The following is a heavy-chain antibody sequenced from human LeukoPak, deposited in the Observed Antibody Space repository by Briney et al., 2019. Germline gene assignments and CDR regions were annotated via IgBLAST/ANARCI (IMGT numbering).Heavy chain of an antibody. Sequence: QPGRSLRLSCAASGFTFNCYGMHWVRQAPGKGLEWVAVIWYDGSNKYYADSVKGRFTISRDNSKNTLYLQMNSLRAEDTAVYYCATVAGRFYGSGSYQGLDCWGQGTLVTVSS. CDR1: GFTFNCYG. CDR2: IWYDGSNK. V-gene: IGHV3-33*01. D-gene: IGHD3-10*01. CDR3: ATVAGRFYGSGSYQGLDC. J-gene: IGHJ4*02.